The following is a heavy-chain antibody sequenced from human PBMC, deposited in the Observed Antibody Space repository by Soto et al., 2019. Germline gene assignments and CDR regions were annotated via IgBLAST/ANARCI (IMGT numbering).Heavy chain of an antibody. J-gene: IGHJ4*02. D-gene: IGHD5-12*01. CDR2: IKTYIDGATT. CDR3: ITDVATIADY. Sequence: PGGSLRLSCAVSGITFRDAWMTWVRQPPGKGLDWVGRIKTYIDGATTEYGSPVKGRFTISRDDSKDTVYLQMSSLKTEDTGIYYCITDVATIADYWGQGTLVTVSS. V-gene: IGHV3-15*01. CDR1: GITFRDAW.